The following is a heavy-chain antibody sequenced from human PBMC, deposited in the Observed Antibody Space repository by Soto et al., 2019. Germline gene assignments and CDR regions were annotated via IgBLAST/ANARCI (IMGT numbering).Heavy chain of an antibody. CDR2: IGSNGRST. Sequence: EVQLVECGGGLVQPGGSLRLSCAASGFTFSSYWMHWVRQVPGKGLVWVSRIGSNGRSTNYADSVKGRFTISRDNAKNTLFLQMNSLRAEDTAVYYCARDVSNSVDYWGQRTLVTVSS. CDR1: GFTFSSYW. D-gene: IGHD4-4*01. J-gene: IGHJ4*02. CDR3: ARDVSNSVDY. V-gene: IGHV3-74*01.